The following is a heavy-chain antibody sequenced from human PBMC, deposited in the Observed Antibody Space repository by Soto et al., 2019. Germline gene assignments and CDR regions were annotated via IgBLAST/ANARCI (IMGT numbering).Heavy chain of an antibody. CDR1: GGSISSSNW. V-gene: IGHV4-4*02. CDR2: IYHSGST. J-gene: IGHJ4*02. CDR3: ASSSWSKLLAPIDY. D-gene: IGHD6-19*01. Sequence: SETLSLTCAVSGGSISSSNWWSWVRQPPGKGLEWIGEIYHSGSTNYNPSLKSRVTISVDKSKNQFSLKLSSVTAADTAVYYCASSSWSKLLAPIDYWGQGTLVTVSS.